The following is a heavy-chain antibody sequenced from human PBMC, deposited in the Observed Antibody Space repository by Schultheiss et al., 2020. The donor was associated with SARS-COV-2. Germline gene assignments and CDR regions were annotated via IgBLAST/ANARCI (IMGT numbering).Heavy chain of an antibody. CDR3: ARRRDGYNSHYYYYMDV. V-gene: IGHV4-59*08. CDR1: GGSISSYY. J-gene: IGHJ6*03. Sequence: SETLSLTCTVSGGSISSYYWSWIRQPPGKGLEWIGYIHYSGSTNYNPSLKSRVTMSVDTSKNQFSLKLSSVTAADTAVYYCARRRDGYNSHYYYYMDVWGKGTTVTVSS. CDR2: IHYSGST. D-gene: IGHD5-24*01.